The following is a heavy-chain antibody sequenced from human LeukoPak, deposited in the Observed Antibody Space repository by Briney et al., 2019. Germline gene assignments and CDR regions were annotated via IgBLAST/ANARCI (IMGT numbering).Heavy chain of an antibody. J-gene: IGHJ4*02. Sequence: PGGSLRLSCAASGFTFSDFSMNWVRQAPGKGLEWVSSISGSGGSTYYADSVKGRFTISRDNSKNTLYLQMNSLRAEDTAVYYCAKDHVVGRGLPHYFDYWGQGTLVTVSS. D-gene: IGHD1-26*01. CDR3: AKDHVVGRGLPHYFDY. V-gene: IGHV3-23*01. CDR1: GFTFSDFS. CDR2: ISGSGGST.